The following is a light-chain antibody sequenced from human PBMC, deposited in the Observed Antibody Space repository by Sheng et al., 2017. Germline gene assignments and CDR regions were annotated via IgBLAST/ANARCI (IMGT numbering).Light chain of an antibody. CDR3: LQDYSYPPWT. J-gene: IGKJ1*01. CDR1: RDVRSD. V-gene: IGKV1-6*01. CDR2: AAS. Sequence: IQVTQSPSSLSASVGDRVSITCRTSRDVRSDLAWYQQRPGKAPKLLISAASTLQPGVPSRFSGSGSGRDFTLNINGLQTEDFATYFCLQDYSYPPWTFGQGTAVHI.